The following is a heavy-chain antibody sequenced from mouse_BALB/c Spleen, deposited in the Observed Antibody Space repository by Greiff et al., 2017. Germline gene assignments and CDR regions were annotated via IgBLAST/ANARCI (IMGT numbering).Heavy chain of an antibody. J-gene: IGHJ3*01. D-gene: IGHD1-1*01. Sequence: EVKLMESGGGLVQPGGSLKLSCAASGFTFSSYGMPWVRQTPDKGLELVATINRNGGSTYYPDSVKGRSTISRDNANNTLYLQMSSLKSEDTAVYYCARDYYGSFAYWGQGTLVTVSA. V-gene: IGHV5-6-3*01. CDR2: INRNGGST. CDR3: ARDYYGSFAY. CDR1: GFTFSSYG.